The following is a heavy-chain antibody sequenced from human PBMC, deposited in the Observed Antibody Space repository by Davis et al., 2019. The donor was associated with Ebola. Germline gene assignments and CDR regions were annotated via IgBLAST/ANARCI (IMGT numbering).Heavy chain of an antibody. CDR1: GFRFEDYA. V-gene: IGHV3-9*01. Sequence: PGGSLRLSCAASGFRFEDYAMHWVRQPPGKGLEWVAGISWNSGTIVYADSVRGRFIISRDNAKNSLNLQMNSLRSEDTALYYCAKDYASRPADASDLWGQGTMVTVSS. J-gene: IGHJ3*01. CDR2: ISWNSGTI. CDR3: AKDYASRPADASDL.